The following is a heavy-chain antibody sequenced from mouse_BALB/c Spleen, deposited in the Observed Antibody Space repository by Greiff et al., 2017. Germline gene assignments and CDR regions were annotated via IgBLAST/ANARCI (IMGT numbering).Heavy chain of an antibody. CDR1: GFNVKDTY. Sequence: EVQLQQSGAELVKPGASVKLSCTASGFNVKDTYMHWVKQRPEQGLEWIGRIDPANGNTKYDPKFQGKATITADTSSNTAYLQLSSLTSEDTAVYYCARDYGNYLAWLAYGGQGTLVTVSA. D-gene: IGHD2-1*01. CDR3: ARDYGNYLAWLAY. J-gene: IGHJ3*01. CDR2: IDPANGNT. V-gene: IGHV14-3*02.